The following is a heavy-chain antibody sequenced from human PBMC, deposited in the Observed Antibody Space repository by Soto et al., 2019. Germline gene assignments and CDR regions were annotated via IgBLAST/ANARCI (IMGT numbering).Heavy chain of an antibody. CDR1: GFTFSSYA. CDR3: AKDRSSVTSGSWRN. Sequence: EVQLLESGGGLVQPGGSLRLSCAASGFTFSSYAMSWVRQAPGKGLEWVSAISGRGGSTYYADSVKGRFTISRDNSKNTLYLQMNSLRAEDTAVYYCAKDRSSVTSGSWRNWGQGTLVTVSS. D-gene: IGHD3-10*01. CDR2: ISGRGGST. J-gene: IGHJ4*02. V-gene: IGHV3-23*01.